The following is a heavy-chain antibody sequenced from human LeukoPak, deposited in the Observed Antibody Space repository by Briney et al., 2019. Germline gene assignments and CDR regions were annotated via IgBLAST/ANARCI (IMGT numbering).Heavy chain of an antibody. CDR1: GVSISSGGYS. CDR2: IYYSGST. D-gene: IGHD5-18*01. CDR3: ARFRPYGYGGYFDY. Sequence: SETLSLTCTVSGVSISSGGYSWIWIRQPPGKGLEWIGYIYYSGSTYCNPSLKSRVTISVDTSKNQFSLKLSSVTAADTAVYYCARFRPYGYGGYFDYWGQGTLVTVSS. J-gene: IGHJ4*02. V-gene: IGHV4-30-4*07.